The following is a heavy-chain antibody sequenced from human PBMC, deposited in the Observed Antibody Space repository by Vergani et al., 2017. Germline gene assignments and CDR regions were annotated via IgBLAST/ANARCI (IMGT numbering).Heavy chain of an antibody. Sequence: QVLLVQSGAEVKKPGASVRVSCKTSGYTFTNYYIHWVRQAPGQGLEWMGIINPSGGSTTYAQQFQGRLTTTRDTSTSTVYMDLSNLRSEDTAVYYCARPHGDILPPDPRRLDYWGQGTLVTVSS. CDR2: INPSGGST. CDR1: GYTFTNYY. V-gene: IGHV1-46*03. J-gene: IGHJ4*02. CDR3: ARPHGDILPPDPRRLDY.